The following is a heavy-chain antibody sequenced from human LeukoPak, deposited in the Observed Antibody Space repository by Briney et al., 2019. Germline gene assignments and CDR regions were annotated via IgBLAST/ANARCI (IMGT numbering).Heavy chain of an antibody. D-gene: IGHD1-26*01. CDR3: ATWSSGSPGWLDP. V-gene: IGHV4-34*01. J-gene: IGHJ5*02. Sequence: PSETLSLTCAVYGGSFSGYYWTWIRQPPGNGLEWIGEINHSGSTNYNPSLKSRVTISVDTSKNRFSLRLISVTAADTAVYYCATWSSGSPGWLDPWDQGTLVTVSS. CDR1: GGSFSGYY. CDR2: INHSGST.